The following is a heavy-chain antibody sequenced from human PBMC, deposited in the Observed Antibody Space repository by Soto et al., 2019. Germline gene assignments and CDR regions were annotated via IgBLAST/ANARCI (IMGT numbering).Heavy chain of an antibody. CDR1: GGTFSSYA. D-gene: IGHD1-26*01. CDR2: IIPIFGTA. Sequence: ASVKVSCKASGGTFSSYAISWVRQAPGQGLEWMGGIIPIFGTANCAQKFQGRVTITADESTSTAYMELSSLRSEDTAVYYCARHSGSYPSDAFDIWGQGTMVTVSS. J-gene: IGHJ3*02. CDR3: ARHSGSYPSDAFDI. V-gene: IGHV1-69*13.